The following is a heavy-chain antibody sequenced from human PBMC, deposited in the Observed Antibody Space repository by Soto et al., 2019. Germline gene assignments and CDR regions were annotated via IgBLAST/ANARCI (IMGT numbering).Heavy chain of an antibody. J-gene: IGHJ5*02. CDR2: LLRSGSSA. D-gene: IGHD4-17*01. CDR3: AKDAISGDGIWLMDS. Sequence: GESLTLSCAAPGFTFRNYAMTWARHAPGKGLEWVSSLLRSGSSAYYADSVRGRFTISSDTSANSLYLQMDNLRAEDTAIYYCAKDAISGDGIWLMDSWGQGTVVTVSS. CDR1: GFTFRNYA. V-gene: IGHV3-23*01.